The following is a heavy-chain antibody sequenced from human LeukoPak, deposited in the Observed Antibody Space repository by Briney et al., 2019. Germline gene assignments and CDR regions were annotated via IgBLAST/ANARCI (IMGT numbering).Heavy chain of an antibody. CDR1: GYIFTSYD. CDR3: ARQGSYSTFDY. J-gene: IGHJ4*02. V-gene: IGHV1-8*03. CDR2: MNPNSGNT. Sequence: ASVKVSCKASGYIFTSYDINWVRQATGQGLEWMGWMNPNSGNTGYAQKFQGRVTITRNTSISTAYMELSSLRSEDTAVYYCARQGSYSTFDYWGQGTLVTVSS. D-gene: IGHD1-26*01.